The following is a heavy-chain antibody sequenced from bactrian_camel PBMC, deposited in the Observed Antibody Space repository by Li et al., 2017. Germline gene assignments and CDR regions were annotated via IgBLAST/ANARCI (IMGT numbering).Heavy chain of an antibody. J-gene: IGHJ6*01. D-gene: IGHD3*01. CDR1: GFTFDDDTE. CDR3: AAVGDGLHTPVSWWTNFGY. CDR2: IGGDGTT. Sequence: QLVESGGGSVQTGGSLRLACTASGFTFDDDTEMGWYRQTTGGDDCDLVSSIGGDGTTHYADTVKGRFIILKEKAEDILTLQMTALKPEDSGMYYCAAVGDGLHTPVSWWTNFGYWGKGTQVTVS. V-gene: IGHV3S63*01.